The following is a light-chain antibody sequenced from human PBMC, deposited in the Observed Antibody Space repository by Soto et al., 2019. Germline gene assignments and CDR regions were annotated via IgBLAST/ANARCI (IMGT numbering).Light chain of an antibody. Sequence: EIVLTQSPGTLSLSPGERATLSCRASQSVSSNYLAWYQQKPGQAPRLLIYGASSRATGIPDRFSGSGSGTDFTLTISSLEPEDFAVYYCQQRKNWQVTFGQGTRLENK. CDR1: QSVSSNY. CDR2: GAS. V-gene: IGKV3D-20*02. CDR3: QQRKNWQVT. J-gene: IGKJ5*01.